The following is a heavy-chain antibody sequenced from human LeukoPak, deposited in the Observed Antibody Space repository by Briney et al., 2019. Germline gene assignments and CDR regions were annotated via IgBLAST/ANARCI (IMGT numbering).Heavy chain of an antibody. CDR1: GFTFTSSA. V-gene: IGHV1-58*01. J-gene: IGHJ4*02. D-gene: IGHD1-14*01. CDR2: IVVGSGNT. CDR3: AAESYMAPTSLDY. Sequence: SVKVSCKASGFTFTSSAVQWVRQARGQRLGWIGWIVVGSGNTNYAQKFQERVTITRDMSTSTAYMELSSLRSEDTAVYYCAAESYMAPTSLDYWGQGTLVTVSS.